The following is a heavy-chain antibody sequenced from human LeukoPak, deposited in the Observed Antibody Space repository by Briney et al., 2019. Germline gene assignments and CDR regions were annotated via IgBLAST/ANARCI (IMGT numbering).Heavy chain of an antibody. CDR1: GFTFSSYW. V-gene: IGHV3-21*01. CDR2: ISSSSNYI. Sequence: PGGSLRLSCAASGFTFSSYWMSWVRQAPGKGLEWVSSISSSSNYIYYSDSVKGRFTISRDNAKNSLYLQMNSLRAEDTALYTCATLLLSGNLSDYWGQGTLVTVSS. D-gene: IGHD4-23*01. CDR3: ATLLLSGNLSDY. J-gene: IGHJ4*02.